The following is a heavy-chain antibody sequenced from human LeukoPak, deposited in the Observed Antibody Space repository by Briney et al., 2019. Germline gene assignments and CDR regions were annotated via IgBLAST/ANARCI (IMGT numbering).Heavy chain of an antibody. V-gene: IGHV3-33*06. CDR2: ILYDGSNQ. CDR1: GFTFSSYG. J-gene: IGHJ4*02. CDR3: AKGGAYQLPPFDY. D-gene: IGHD2-2*01. Sequence: GRSLRLSCAASGFTFSSYGMRWVRQAPGKGRGWVAVILYDGSNQYYTDSVKGRFTISRDNSKNTLYLQMNSLRAEDTAVYYCAKGGAYQLPPFDYWGQGTLVTVSS.